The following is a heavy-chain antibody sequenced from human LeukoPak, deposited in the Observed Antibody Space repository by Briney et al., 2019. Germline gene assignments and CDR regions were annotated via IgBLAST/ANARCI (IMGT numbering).Heavy chain of an antibody. V-gene: IGHV3-30*01. D-gene: IGHD6-6*01. CDR3: ARDRDSSSSFFDY. CDR1: GFTFSSYA. CDR2: ISYDGSSK. Sequence: GGSLRLSCAASGFTFSSYAMHWVRQAPGKGLEWVAVISYDGSSKYYADSVKGRFTISRDNSKNTLYLQMNSLRAEDPAVYYCARDRDSSSSFFDYWGQGTLVTVSS. J-gene: IGHJ4*02.